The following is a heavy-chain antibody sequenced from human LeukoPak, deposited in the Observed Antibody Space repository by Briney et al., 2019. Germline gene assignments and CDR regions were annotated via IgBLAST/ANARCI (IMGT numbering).Heavy chain of an antibody. Sequence: SVKVSCKASGGTFSSYAISWVRQAPGQGLEWMGGIIPIFGTANYAQKFQGRVTITADESTSTAYMELSSLRSEDTAVYYCARDHEGGGQGLLWFGELLGWGQGTLVTVSS. CDR3: ARDHEGGGQGLLWFGELLG. D-gene: IGHD3-10*01. V-gene: IGHV1-69*01. J-gene: IGHJ4*02. CDR2: IIPIFGTA. CDR1: GGTFSSYA.